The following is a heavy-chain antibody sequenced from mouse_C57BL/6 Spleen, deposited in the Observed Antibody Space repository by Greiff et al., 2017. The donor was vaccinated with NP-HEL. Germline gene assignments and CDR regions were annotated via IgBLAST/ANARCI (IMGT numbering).Heavy chain of an antibody. J-gene: IGHJ3*01. Sequence: QVQLKQSGPGLVQPSQSLSITCTVSGFSLTSYGVHWVRQSPGKGLEWLGVIWSGGSTDYNAAFISRLSISKNNSKSQVFFKMSSRQADDTAIYYCARNGGAYWGQGTLVTVSA. CDR3: ARNGGAY. CDR2: IWSGGST. CDR1: GFSLTSYG. V-gene: IGHV2-2*01.